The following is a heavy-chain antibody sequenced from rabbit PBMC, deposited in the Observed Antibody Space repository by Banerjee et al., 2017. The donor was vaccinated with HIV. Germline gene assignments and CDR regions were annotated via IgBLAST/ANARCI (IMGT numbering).Heavy chain of an antibody. J-gene: IGHJ4*01. CDR3: ARSRYAGYAGYGYEDL. CDR2: IYAGKGST. V-gene: IGHV1S7*01. CDR1: GFDFSSYY. Sequence: QLKETGGGLVQPGGSLTLSCKASGFDFSSYYMSWVRQAPGKGLEWIGIIYAGKGSTDYASWVNGRFTISSDNAQNTVDLQMNSLTAADTATYFCARSRYAGYAGYGYEDLWGPGTLVTVS. D-gene: IGHD6-1*01.